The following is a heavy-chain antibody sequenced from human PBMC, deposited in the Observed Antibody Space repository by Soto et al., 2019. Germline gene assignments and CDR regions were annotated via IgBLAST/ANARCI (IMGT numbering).Heavy chain of an antibody. V-gene: IGHV2-5*02. CDR1: GFSLSTTGVS. J-gene: IGHJ4*02. Sequence: SGPTLVNXTQTLTLTCTFSGFSLSTTGVSVGWIRQPPGKALEWLALIYWDDDERYNPSLRSRLTITKDTSKNQVVLTVTNMDPVDTATYYCARRGGSSNTFDYWGQGTLVTVSS. CDR2: IYWDDDE. CDR3: ARRGGSSNTFDY. D-gene: IGHD1-26*01.